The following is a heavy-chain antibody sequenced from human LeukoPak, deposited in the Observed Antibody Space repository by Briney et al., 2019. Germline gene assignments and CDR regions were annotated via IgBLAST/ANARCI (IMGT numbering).Heavy chain of an antibody. CDR3: AKSDDSFSY. J-gene: IGHJ4*02. V-gene: IGHV4-34*01. Sequence: SETLSLTCAVYGGSFSGYYWSWIRQPPGKGLEWIGEINHRGSTNYNPSLKSRVPISVDTSKNQFSLKLSSVTAADTAVYYCAKSDDSFSYWGQGTLVTVSS. CDR1: GGSFSGYY. CDR2: INHRGST. D-gene: IGHD3-22*01.